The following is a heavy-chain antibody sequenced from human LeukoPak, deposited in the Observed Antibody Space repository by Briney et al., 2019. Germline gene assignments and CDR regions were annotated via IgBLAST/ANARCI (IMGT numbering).Heavy chain of an antibody. CDR1: GFTFSSYA. V-gene: IGHV3-23*01. J-gene: IGHJ1*01. D-gene: IGHD6-19*01. CDR3: AFTQWLVFYFQH. CDR2: ISGSGGST. Sequence: GGSLRLSCAASGFTFSSYATSWVRQAPGKGLEWVSAISGSGGSTYYADSVKGRFTISRDNSKNTLYLQMNSLRAEDTAVYYCAFTQWLVFYFQHWGQGTLVTVSS.